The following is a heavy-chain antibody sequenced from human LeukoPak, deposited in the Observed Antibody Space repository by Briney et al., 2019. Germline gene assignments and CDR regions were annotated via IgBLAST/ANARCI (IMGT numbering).Heavy chain of an antibody. V-gene: IGHV4-59*01. D-gene: IGHD3-16*01. Sequence: SETLSLTCAVSGASITTYYWSWIRQPPGKGLEWMGYISYSGSTKYNPSLKSRVTISVDTPKNQFSLKLSSVTAADTAVYYCARGGGRHDYWGQGTLVTVSS. CDR3: ARGGGRHDY. CDR1: GASITTYY. CDR2: ISYSGST. J-gene: IGHJ4*02.